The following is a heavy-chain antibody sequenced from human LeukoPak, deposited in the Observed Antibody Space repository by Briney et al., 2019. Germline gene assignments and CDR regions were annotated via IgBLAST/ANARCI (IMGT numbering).Heavy chain of an antibody. Sequence: GASVKVSCKASGYTFTSYAISWVRQAPGQGLEWMGRIIPIFGTANYAQKFQGRVTITTDESTSTAYMELSSLRSEDTAVYYCARGVGYYDSSGYYHNWYFDLWGRGTLVTVSS. D-gene: IGHD3-22*01. CDR2: IIPIFGTA. J-gene: IGHJ2*01. CDR3: ARGVGYYDSSGYYHNWYFDL. CDR1: GYTFTSYA. V-gene: IGHV1-69*05.